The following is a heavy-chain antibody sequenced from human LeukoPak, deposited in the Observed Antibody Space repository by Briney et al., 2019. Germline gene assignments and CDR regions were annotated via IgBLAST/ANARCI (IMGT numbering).Heavy chain of an antibody. CDR3: ARVERDFWSGYYFDY. D-gene: IGHD3-3*01. Sequence: SETLSLTCTVSGGSISSYYWSWIRQPPGKGLEWIGYIYYSGSTNYNPSLKSRVTISVDTSKNQFSLKLSSVIAADTAVYYCARVERDFWSGYYFDYWGQGTLVTVSS. J-gene: IGHJ4*02. CDR2: IYYSGST. CDR1: GGSISSYY. V-gene: IGHV4-59*01.